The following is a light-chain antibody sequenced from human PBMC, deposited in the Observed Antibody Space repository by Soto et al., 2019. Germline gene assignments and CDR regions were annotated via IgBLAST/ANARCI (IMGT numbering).Light chain of an antibody. J-gene: IGLJ2*01. V-gene: IGLV1-36*01. CDR1: SSNVANNA. CDR2: YDD. Sequence: QSVLTQPPSVSEAPRQRVTISCSGSSSNVANNAVNWYQQLPGKAPKLLIYYDDLLPSGVSDRFSGSKSGTSASLAISGLQSEDEADYYCATWDDSLNGVVFGGGTKVTAL. CDR3: ATWDDSLNGVV.